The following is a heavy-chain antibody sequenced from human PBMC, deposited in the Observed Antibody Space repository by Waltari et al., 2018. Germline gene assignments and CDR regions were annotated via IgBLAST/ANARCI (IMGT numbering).Heavy chain of an antibody. CDR2: IRYDGSNK. V-gene: IGHV3-30*02. CDR3: AKEAATVLHY. D-gene: IGHD4-17*01. CDR1: GFTFSSYG. J-gene: IGHJ4*02. Sequence: QVQLVESGGGVIQPGGSLRLPCAASGFTFSSYGMPWVRKAPGKGLEWVAFIRYDGSNKYYADSVKGRFTISRDNSKNTLYLQMNSLRAEDTAVYYCAKEAATVLHYWGQGTLVTVSS.